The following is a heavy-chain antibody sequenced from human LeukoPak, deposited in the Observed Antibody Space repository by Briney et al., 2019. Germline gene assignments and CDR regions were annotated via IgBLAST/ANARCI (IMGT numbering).Heavy chain of an antibody. D-gene: IGHD2-2*01. CDR3: AREGRYCSSTSCPYYYYYYMDV. V-gene: IGHV4-61*02. Sequence: PSETLSLTCTVSGGSISSGSYYWSWIRQPAGKGLEWIERIYTSGSTNYNPSLKSRVTISVDTSKNQFSLKLSSVTAADTAVYYCAREGRYCSSTSCPYYYYYYMDVWGKGTTVTVSS. J-gene: IGHJ6*03. CDR1: GGSISSGSYY. CDR2: IYTSGST.